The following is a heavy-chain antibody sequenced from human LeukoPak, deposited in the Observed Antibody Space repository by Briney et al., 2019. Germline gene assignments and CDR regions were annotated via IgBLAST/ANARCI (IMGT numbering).Heavy chain of an antibody. CDR3: ARSDDYGDNGGFDP. D-gene: IGHD4-17*01. CDR2: IYSGGST. J-gene: IGHJ5*02. V-gene: IGHV3-66*01. CDR1: GFTVSNNY. Sequence: GSLRLSCVVSGFTVSNNYMSWVRQAPRKGLEWVSLIYSGGSTYYADSVKGRFTISRDNSKNTVYLQMNSLRAEDTAVYYCARSDDYGDNGGFDPWGQGTLVTVSS.